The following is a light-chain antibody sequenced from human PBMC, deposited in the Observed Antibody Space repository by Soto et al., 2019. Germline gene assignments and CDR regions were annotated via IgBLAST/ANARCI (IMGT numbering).Light chain of an antibody. Sequence: QSVLTQPPSASGSLGQSVTISCTGTSSDIGDYNYVSWYQQHAGKAPKLMIYEVSQRASGVPDRFSGSKSGNTASLTVSGLQAEDEADYYCQSYDSTLTGFVAFGGGTKLTVL. CDR2: EVS. V-gene: IGLV2-8*01. J-gene: IGLJ2*01. CDR3: QSYDSTLTGFVA. CDR1: SSDIGDYNY.